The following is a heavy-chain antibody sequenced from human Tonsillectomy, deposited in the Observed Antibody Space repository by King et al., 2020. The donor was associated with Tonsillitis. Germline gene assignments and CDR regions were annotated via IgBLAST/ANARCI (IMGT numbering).Heavy chain of an antibody. CDR1: GGSVSTYY. D-gene: IGHD3-3*01. CDR2: FSYSGST. Sequence: VQLQESGPGLVKPAETLSLTCTVSGGSVSTYYWNWFRQSPGKGLEWLGYFSYSGSTNFNPSLNTRVMISVDTSKNQFSLKLRSVTAADTAVYYCARAHYDFWSGFEFWGQGILVTVSS. J-gene: IGHJ4*02. V-gene: IGHV4-59*02. CDR3: ARAHYDFWSGFEF.